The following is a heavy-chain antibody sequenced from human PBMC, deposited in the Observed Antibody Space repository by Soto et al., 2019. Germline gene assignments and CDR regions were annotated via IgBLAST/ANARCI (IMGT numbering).Heavy chain of an antibody. J-gene: IGHJ3*02. Sequence: GGSLRLSCAASGFTFSSYWMHWVRQAPGKGLVWVSRINSDGSSTSYADSVKGRFTISRDNAKNTLYLQMNSLRAEDTAVYYCASSCSSTSCYDAFDIWGQGTMVTVSS. CDR2: INSDGSST. CDR3: ASSCSSTSCYDAFDI. D-gene: IGHD2-2*01. CDR1: GFTFSSYW. V-gene: IGHV3-74*01.